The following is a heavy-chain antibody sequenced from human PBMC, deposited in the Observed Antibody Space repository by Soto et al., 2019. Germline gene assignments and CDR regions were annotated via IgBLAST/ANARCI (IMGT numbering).Heavy chain of an antibody. V-gene: IGHV1-3*01. J-gene: IGHJ4*01. CDR1: GYTFTDYA. CDR2: INVGNGKT. CDR3: AREGAPYTPLDH. D-gene: IGHD2-15*01. Sequence: ASAKVYVNASGYTFTDYAIHWVRQAPGQGLEWTGWINVGNGKTGYSRNFQGRVTNARDMSASTPYIEVTSLTSEDTAIYYCAREGAPYTPLDHWGHGTLVTVSS.